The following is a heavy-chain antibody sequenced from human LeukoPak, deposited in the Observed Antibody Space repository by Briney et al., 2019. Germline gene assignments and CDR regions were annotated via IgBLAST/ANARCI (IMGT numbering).Heavy chain of an antibody. V-gene: IGHV1-69*13. J-gene: IGHJ3*01. CDR1: GGTFSSYA. Sequence: ASVKVSCKASGGTFSSYAISWVRQAPGQGLEWMGGIIPIFGTANYAQKFQGRVTITADESTSTAYMELSSLRSEGTAVYYCARITMVRGVIPSSAFDVWGQGTMVTVSS. D-gene: IGHD3-10*01. CDR2: IIPIFGTA. CDR3: ARITMVRGVIPSSAFDV.